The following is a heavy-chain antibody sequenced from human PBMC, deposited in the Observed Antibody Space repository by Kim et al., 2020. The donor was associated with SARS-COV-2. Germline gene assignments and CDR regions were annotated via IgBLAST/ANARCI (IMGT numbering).Heavy chain of an antibody. CDR3: AIQANDYGDYDSHYYYYGMDV. V-gene: IGHV1-69*13. Sequence: SVKVSCKASGGTFSSYAISWVRQAPGQGLEWMGGIIPIFGTANYAQKFQGRVTITADESTSTAYMELSSLRSEDTAVYYCAIQANDYGDYDSHYYYYGMDVWGQGTTVTVSS. D-gene: IGHD4-17*01. CDR2: IIPIFGTA. CDR1: GGTFSSYA. J-gene: IGHJ6*02.